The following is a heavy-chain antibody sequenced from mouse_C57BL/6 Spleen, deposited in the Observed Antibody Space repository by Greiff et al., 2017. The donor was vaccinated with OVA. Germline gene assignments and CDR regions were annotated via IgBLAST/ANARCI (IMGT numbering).Heavy chain of an antibody. Sequence: EVKLVESGGGLVKPGGSLKLSCAASGFTFSDYGMHWVRQAPEKGLEWVAYISSGSSTLYYADTVTGRFTISRDNAKNTLFLQMTSLRSEDTAMYYCARPAYYSNYFDYWGQGTTLTVSS. CDR3: ARPAYYSNYFDY. V-gene: IGHV5-17*01. CDR1: GFTFSDYG. D-gene: IGHD2-5*01. J-gene: IGHJ2*01. CDR2: ISSGSSTL.